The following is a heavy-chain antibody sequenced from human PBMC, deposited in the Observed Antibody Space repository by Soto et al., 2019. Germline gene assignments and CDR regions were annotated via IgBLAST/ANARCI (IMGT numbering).Heavy chain of an antibody. CDR1: GGNFKNYG. CDR2: LIPMFGVA. D-gene: IGHD3-9*01. CDR3: AGEVGGTGLHF. J-gene: IGHJ4*02. Sequence: QVQLVQSGAEVKKPGSSVKVSCRTSGGNFKNYGFSWERQAPGQGLEWMGGLIPMFGVANYGQIFQGRLTITADESTSTAYMELSSLKSENTAVYYCAGEVGGTGLHFWGQGTLVTVSS. V-gene: IGHV1-69*12.